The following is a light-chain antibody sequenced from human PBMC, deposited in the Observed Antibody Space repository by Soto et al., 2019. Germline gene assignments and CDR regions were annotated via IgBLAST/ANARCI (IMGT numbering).Light chain of an antibody. CDR2: GAS. J-gene: IGKJ1*01. CDR3: HEYGSSAWT. V-gene: IGKV3-20*01. CDR1: HSVSSSY. Sequence: EIVLTQSPGTLSLSPGERATLSCRAIHSVSSSYLAWYQQKPGQAPRLLIYGASSRATGIPDRISGSGSGTDFALTISGLEPEDFAVYYCHEYGSSAWTFGQGTKVEIK.